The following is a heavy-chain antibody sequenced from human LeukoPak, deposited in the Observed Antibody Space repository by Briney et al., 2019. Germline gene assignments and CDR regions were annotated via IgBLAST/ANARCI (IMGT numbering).Heavy chain of an antibody. D-gene: IGHD5-24*01. Sequence: GASVKVSCKASGYTFTGYYMHWVRQAPGQGLEWMGIINPSGGSTSYAQKFQGRVTMTRDTSTSTVYMELSSLRSEDTAVYYCARDWGDGPFDYWGQGTLVTVSS. J-gene: IGHJ4*02. V-gene: IGHV1-46*01. CDR1: GYTFTGYY. CDR3: ARDWGDGPFDY. CDR2: INPSGGST.